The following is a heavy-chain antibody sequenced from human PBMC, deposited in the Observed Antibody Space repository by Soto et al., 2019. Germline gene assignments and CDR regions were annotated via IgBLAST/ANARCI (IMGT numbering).Heavy chain of an antibody. V-gene: IGHV1-18*01. D-gene: IGHD2-21*01. CDR1: GYSFSNYG. Sequence: ASVKVSCKASGYSFSNYGFSWVRQAPGQGLEWMGWISAYSGRTEYGQKFQGRVTMTTDTPTSTVYMELRSLRFDDTAVYYCAKDDAYSSGKNDYWGQGTLVTVSS. J-gene: IGHJ4*02. CDR2: ISAYSGRT. CDR3: AKDDAYSSGKNDY.